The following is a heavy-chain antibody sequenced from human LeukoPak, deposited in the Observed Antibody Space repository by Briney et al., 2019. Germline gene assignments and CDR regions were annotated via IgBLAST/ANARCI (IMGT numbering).Heavy chain of an antibody. CDR1: GFTFSSYG. CDR3: AKDRDIVVVPGGIRQGLDC. Sequence: PGGSLRLSCAASGFTFSSYGMHWVRQAPGKGLEWVAVISCDGSNKYYADSVKGRFTISRDNSKNTLYLRMNSLRAEDTSVYYCAKDRDIVVVPGGIRQGLDCWGQGTLVTVSS. D-gene: IGHD2-2*01. J-gene: IGHJ4*02. V-gene: IGHV3-30*18. CDR2: ISCDGSNK.